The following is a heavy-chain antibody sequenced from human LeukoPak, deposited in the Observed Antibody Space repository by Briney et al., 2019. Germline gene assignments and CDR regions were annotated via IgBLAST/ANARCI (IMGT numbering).Heavy chain of an antibody. Sequence: GGSLRLSCAASGFTFSSYSMNWVRQAPGKGLEWVSSISSSGSYIYYADSVKGRFTISRDNAKNSLYLQMSSLRAEDTAVYYCATGGSIAARPADYWGQGTLVTVSS. CDR2: ISSSGSYI. V-gene: IGHV3-21*01. J-gene: IGHJ4*02. D-gene: IGHD6-6*01. CDR1: GFTFSSYS. CDR3: ATGGSIAARPADY.